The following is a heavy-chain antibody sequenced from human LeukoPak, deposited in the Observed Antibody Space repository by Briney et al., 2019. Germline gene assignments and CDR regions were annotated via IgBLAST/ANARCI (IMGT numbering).Heavy chain of an antibody. CDR2: ISGGGGST. CDR1: GLTFSAYG. V-gene: IGHV3-23*01. J-gene: IGHJ4*02. CDR3: AKGGSNFDFDY. D-gene: IGHD1-1*01. Sequence: PGGSLRLSCAASGLTFSAYGMSWIRQSPEKGLEWVSAISGGGGSTYYADSVEGRFTISRDNSKNTLYLQMNSLRAEDTAVYYCAKGGSNFDFDYWGQGTLVTVSS.